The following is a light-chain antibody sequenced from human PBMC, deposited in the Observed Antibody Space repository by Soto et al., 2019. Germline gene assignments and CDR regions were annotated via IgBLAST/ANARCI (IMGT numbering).Light chain of an antibody. CDR1: QSVSNNY. CDR2: VAS. CDR3: QQYGSSRT. Sequence: EIVLTQSPGTLSLSPGERATLSCRASQSVSNNYLAWYQQKPGQAPRLIIYVASNRPTGIPDRFSGSGSGTDFTLTISRLEPEDFAVYYCQQYGSSRTFGQGTRVEIK. V-gene: IGKV3-20*01. J-gene: IGKJ1*01.